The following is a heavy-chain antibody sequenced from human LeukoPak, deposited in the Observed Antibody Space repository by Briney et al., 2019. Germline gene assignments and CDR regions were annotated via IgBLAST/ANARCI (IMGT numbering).Heavy chain of an antibody. J-gene: IGHJ4*02. Sequence: GGSLRLSCAASGFTFSSYSMNWVRQAPGKGLEWVSSISSSSSYIYYADSVKGRFTISRDNAKNSLYLQMNSLRAEDTAVYYCAKEGAPFYDILTGHNYLDYWGQGTLVTVSS. CDR1: GFTFSSYS. CDR2: ISSSSSYI. D-gene: IGHD3-9*01. V-gene: IGHV3-21*01. CDR3: AKEGAPFYDILTGHNYLDY.